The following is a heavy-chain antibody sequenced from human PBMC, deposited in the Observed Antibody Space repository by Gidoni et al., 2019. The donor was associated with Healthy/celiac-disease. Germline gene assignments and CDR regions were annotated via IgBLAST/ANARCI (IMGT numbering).Heavy chain of an antibody. CDR3: ARDSRVCSSTSCSVLAYYGMDV. D-gene: IGHD2-2*01. Sequence: EVQLVESGGGLVKPGGSLRLSCAASGFTFSSYSMNWVRQAPGKGLEWVSSISSSSSYIYYADSVKGRFTISRDNAKNSLYLQMNSLRAEDTAVYYCARDSRVCSSTSCSVLAYYGMDVWGQGTTVTVSS. CDR1: GFTFSSYS. V-gene: IGHV3-21*01. J-gene: IGHJ6*02. CDR2: ISSSSSYI.